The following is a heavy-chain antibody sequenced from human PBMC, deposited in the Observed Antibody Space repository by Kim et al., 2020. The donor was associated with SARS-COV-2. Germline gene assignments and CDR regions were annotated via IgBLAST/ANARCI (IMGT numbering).Heavy chain of an antibody. CDR3: ARVDPGGNWFDP. Sequence: YYNPSLKSRVTISVDTSKNQFSLKLSSVTAADTDVYYCARVDPGGNWFDPWGQGTLVTVSS. V-gene: IGHV4-39*07. D-gene: IGHD3-16*01. J-gene: IGHJ5*02.